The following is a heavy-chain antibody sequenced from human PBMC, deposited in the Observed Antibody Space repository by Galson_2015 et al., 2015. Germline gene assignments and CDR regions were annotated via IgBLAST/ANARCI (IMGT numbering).Heavy chain of an antibody. Sequence: SLRLSCAASGFTFSTYSMNWVRQAPGKGLEWVSFISSAGSYIHYADSLKGRFTISRDNAKNTLYLQMNNLRAEDTAVYYCARGGDFWGAYWGHADYWGQGTLVTVSS. CDR3: ARGGDFWGAYWGHADY. J-gene: IGHJ4*02. V-gene: IGHV3-21*01. CDR1: GFTFSTYS. CDR2: ISSAGSYI. D-gene: IGHD3-3*01.